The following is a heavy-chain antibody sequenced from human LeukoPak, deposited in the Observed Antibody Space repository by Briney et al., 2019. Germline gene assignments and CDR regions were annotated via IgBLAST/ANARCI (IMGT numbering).Heavy chain of an antibody. CDR1: KFMFSSYE. D-gene: IGHD5-12*01. Sequence: PGGSLRLSCAASKFMFSSYEMNWVRQAPGQGLEWVSYISSSGSTKYYADSVKGRFTISRDNAKNSLYLQMNSLRAEDTAVYYCARPGRGYSGDEGYWGQGTLVTVSS. CDR3: ARPGRGYSGDEGY. J-gene: IGHJ4*02. V-gene: IGHV3-48*03. CDR2: ISSSGSTK.